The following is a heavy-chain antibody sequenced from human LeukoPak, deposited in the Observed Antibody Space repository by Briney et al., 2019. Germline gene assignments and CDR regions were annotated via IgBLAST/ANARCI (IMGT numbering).Heavy chain of an antibody. Sequence: GASVKVSCKASGYTFTSYGISWVRQAPGQGLEWMVWINPYNGNTKYAQKFQGRVTMTTDTSTNTAYMELRSLRSDDTAVYYCARGLTHRMYYSEGGDAFDIWGQGTMVTVSS. CDR1: GYTFTSYG. J-gene: IGHJ3*02. D-gene: IGHD3-22*01. CDR2: INPYNGNT. V-gene: IGHV1-18*01. CDR3: ARGLTHRMYYSEGGDAFDI.